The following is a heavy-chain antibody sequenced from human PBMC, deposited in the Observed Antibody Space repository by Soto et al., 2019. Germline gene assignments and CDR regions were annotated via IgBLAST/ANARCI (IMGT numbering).Heavy chain of an antibody. D-gene: IGHD1-26*01. Sequence: QVQLVQSGAEVKKPGSSVKVSCKASGGTFSSYTISWVRQAAGQGLEWMGWMNPKSGYTGSARKFQGRVTRXRDNPMTTAYMELSSLRSDDTAVYYGARVMGSVDYWGQGTLVTVSS. CDR2: MNPKSGYT. CDR3: ARVMGSVDY. V-gene: IGHV1-8*02. J-gene: IGHJ4*02. CDR1: GGTFSSYT.